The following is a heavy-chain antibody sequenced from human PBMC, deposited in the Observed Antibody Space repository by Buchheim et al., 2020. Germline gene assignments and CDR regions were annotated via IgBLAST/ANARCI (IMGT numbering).Heavy chain of an antibody. CDR2: MDPGGDST. D-gene: IGHD1-26*01. J-gene: IGHJ4*02. CDR1: GNTFSSHH. Sequence: QVHLVQSGAEVKKPGASVRVSCKASGNTFSSHHVHWVRQAPGQGLEWLGIMDPGGDSTINAQNFQGRVTMTRDTSTSTVYMELSSLTSDDTAVYFCARGADSATFYPPDYWGQGTL. CDR3: ARGADSATFYPPDY. V-gene: IGHV1-46*03.